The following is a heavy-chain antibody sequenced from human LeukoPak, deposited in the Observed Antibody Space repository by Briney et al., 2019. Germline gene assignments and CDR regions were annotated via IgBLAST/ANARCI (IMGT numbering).Heavy chain of an antibody. CDR2: LYSGGGI. J-gene: IGHJ4*02. Sequence: GGSLRLSCVASGFTVKFNYMNWVRQAPGKGLEWVSILYSGGGIHYTDSVKGRFTISKENFKKPLHLQMNSLRAEDTAVYYCTRGVPGDRDYWGRGTLVTVSS. CDR3: TRGVPGDRDY. CDR1: GFTVKFNY. V-gene: IGHV3-66*01.